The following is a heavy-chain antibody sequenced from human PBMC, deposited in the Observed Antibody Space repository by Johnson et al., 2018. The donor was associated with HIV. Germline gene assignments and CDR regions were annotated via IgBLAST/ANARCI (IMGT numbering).Heavy chain of an antibody. CDR2: ISSVAST. V-gene: IGHV3-66*01. D-gene: IGHD4-23*01. CDR3: AKSGPRGGNPDDAFDI. J-gene: IGHJ3*02. CDR1: GFTVSSNY. Sequence: EQLVESGGGVVQPGRSLRLSCAASGFTVSSNYMSWVRQAPGKGLEWVSVISSVASTYYAHSLTGRFTISRDNSKNKLYHQMNSLRAEDTAVYYCAKSGPRGGNPDDAFDIWGQGTMVTVSS.